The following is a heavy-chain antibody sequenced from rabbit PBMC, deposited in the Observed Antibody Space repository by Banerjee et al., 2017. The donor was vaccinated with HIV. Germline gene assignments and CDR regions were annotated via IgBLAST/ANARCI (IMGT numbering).Heavy chain of an antibody. D-gene: IGHD4-1*01. J-gene: IGHJ4*01. CDR1: GSDISSNA. V-gene: IGHV1S45*01. CDR3: ARDLAGVIGWNLNL. Sequence: QEQLVESGGGLVQPEGSLTLTCKASGSDISSNAMCWVRQAPGKGLELIACINTSSGNTVYVSWAKGRFTISSTSSTTLTLQMTSLTAADTATYFCARDLAGVIGWNLNLWGPGTLVTVS. CDR2: INTSSGNT.